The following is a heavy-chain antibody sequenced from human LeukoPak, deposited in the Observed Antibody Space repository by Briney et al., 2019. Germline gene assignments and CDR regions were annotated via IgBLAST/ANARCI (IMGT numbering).Heavy chain of an antibody. CDR2: ISSSSSYI. CDR3: AKGWYDILTGFFDY. D-gene: IGHD3-9*01. J-gene: IGHJ4*02. CDR1: GFTFSSYS. V-gene: IGHV3-21*04. Sequence: GGSLRLSCAASGFTFSSYSMNWVRQAPGKGLEWVSSISSSSSYIYYADSVKGRFTISRDNAKNSLYLQMNSLRAEDMALYYCAKGWYDILTGFFDYWGQGTLVTVSS.